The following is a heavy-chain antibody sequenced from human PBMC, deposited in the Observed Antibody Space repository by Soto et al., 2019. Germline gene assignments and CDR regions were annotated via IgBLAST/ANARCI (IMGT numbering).Heavy chain of an antibody. V-gene: IGHV5-10-1*01. CDR2: IDPSDSYT. D-gene: IGHD6-13*01. CDR3: ARLTEAAAGTYYYYYYGMDV. Sequence: GESLKISCKGSGYSFTSYWISWVRQMPGKGLEWMGRIDPSDSYTNYSPSFQGHVTISADKSISTAYLQWSSLKASDTAMYYCARLTEAAAGTYYYYYYGMDVWGQGTTVTAP. CDR1: GYSFTSYW. J-gene: IGHJ6*02.